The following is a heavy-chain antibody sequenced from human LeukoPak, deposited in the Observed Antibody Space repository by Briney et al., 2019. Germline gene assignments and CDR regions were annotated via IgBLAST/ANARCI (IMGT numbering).Heavy chain of an antibody. CDR2: ISNDGNNK. J-gene: IGHJ4*02. CDR3: ASLLLYCSGATCYSDY. V-gene: IGHV3-30*03. CDR1: GFTFSSYG. Sequence: GGSLRLSCAASGFTFSSYGLHWVRQAPGKGLEWVAVISNDGNNKYYADSVKGRFTIPRDNSKNTLFLQMNSLRAEDTAVCYCASLLLYCSGATCYSDYWGQGTLVTVSS. D-gene: IGHD2-15*01.